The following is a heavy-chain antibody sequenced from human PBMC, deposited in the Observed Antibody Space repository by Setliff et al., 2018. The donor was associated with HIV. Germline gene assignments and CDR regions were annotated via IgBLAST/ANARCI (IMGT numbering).Heavy chain of an antibody. D-gene: IGHD3-10*01. CDR2: IYASGST. V-gene: IGHV4-4*07. Sequence: SETLSLTCTVSGGSFSSYHWSWIRHRAGKGLEWIGHIYASGSTKYNPSLESRVTMSVDTSRTQFSLKLRSVTAADTAVYYCARVGASGVPSTMDYYYYYMDVWGKGTTVTVSS. J-gene: IGHJ6*03. CDR1: GGSFSSYH. CDR3: ARVGASGVPSTMDYYYYYMDV.